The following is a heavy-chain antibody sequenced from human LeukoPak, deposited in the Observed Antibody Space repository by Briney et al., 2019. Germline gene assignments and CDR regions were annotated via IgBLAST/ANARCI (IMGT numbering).Heavy chain of an antibody. D-gene: IGHD1-26*01. Sequence: PGGSLRLSCSASGFIFSSYTMNWVRQAPGKGLEWVSDISGSGGSTYYADSVKGRFTISRDNSKNTLYLQLNSLRAEDTAVYYCAKMGNYYYYMDVWGKGTTVTVSS. CDR2: ISGSGGST. CDR3: AKMGNYYYYMDV. CDR1: GFIFSSYT. J-gene: IGHJ6*03. V-gene: IGHV3-23*01.